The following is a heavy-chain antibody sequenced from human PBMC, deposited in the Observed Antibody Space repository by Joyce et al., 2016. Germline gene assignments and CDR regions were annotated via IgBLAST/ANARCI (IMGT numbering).Heavy chain of an antibody. D-gene: IGHD3-10*01. CDR1: GGSLSGYY. CDR3: ARARRGIILARGEMGEYLQH. V-gene: IGHV4-34*01. CDR2: VNDRGRT. J-gene: IGHJ1*01. Sequence: QVQLQEWGAGLLKPSETLSLTGAVYGGSLSGYYWGWIRQAPGMGLEWIGEVNDRGRTNYNPSPKSRATTSMETSKNQFSLRLTTVTAADTAVYFCARARRGIILARGEMGEYLQHWGRGTVVIVSS.